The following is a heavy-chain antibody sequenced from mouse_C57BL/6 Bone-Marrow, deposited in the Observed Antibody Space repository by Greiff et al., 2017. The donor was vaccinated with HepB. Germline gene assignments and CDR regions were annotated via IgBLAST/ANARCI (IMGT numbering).Heavy chain of an antibody. J-gene: IGHJ4*01. Sequence: EVQLVESGGGLVKPGGSLKLSCAASGFTFSDYGMHWVRQAPEKGLEWVAYISSGSSTIYYADKVKGRFTISRDNAKNTLFLHMTSLGSENTTMYYCARKLDEGYAMDYWGQGTSVTVSS. D-gene: IGHD1-3*01. V-gene: IGHV5-17*01. CDR2: ISSGSSTI. CDR1: GFTFSDYG. CDR3: ARKLDEGYAMDY.